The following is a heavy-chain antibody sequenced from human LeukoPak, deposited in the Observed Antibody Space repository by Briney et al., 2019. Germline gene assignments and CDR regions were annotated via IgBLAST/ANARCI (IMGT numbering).Heavy chain of an antibody. D-gene: IGHD6-13*01. V-gene: IGHV4-59*08. J-gene: IGHJ5*02. CDR2: IYYSGST. Sequence: LSETLSLTCTVSGGSISSYYWSWIRQPPGKGLEWIGYIYYSGSTNYNPSLKSRVTISVDTSKNQFSLKLSSVTAADTAVYYCARHGRIAAAEWFDPWGQGTLVTVSS. CDR1: GGSISSYY. CDR3: ARHGRIAAAEWFDP.